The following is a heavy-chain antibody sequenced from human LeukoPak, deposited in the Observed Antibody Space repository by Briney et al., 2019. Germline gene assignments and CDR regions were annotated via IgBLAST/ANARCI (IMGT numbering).Heavy chain of an antibody. V-gene: IGHV5-51*01. Sequence: GESLKISCEGSGFVFTADWIGGVRQVSGRGLEWMGIIYPADSDTRYSPSFQGLVTISADKSINTAYLQWSSLKASDSAIYYCARRFVLTGPRGAFDIWGQGTKVAVFS. CDR2: IYPADSDT. D-gene: IGHD3-10*01. CDR3: ARRFVLTGPRGAFDI. J-gene: IGHJ3*02. CDR1: GFVFTADW.